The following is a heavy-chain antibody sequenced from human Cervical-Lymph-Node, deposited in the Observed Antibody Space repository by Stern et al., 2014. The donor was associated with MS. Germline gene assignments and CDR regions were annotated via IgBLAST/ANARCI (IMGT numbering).Heavy chain of an antibody. V-gene: IGHV3-48*02. CDR1: GFTFSSYS. CDR2: ISSSSSTI. Sequence: EMQLVESGGGLVQPGGSLRLSCAASGFTFSSYSMNWVRQAPGKGLEWVSYISSSSSTIYYADSVKGRFTISRDNAKNSLYLQMNSLRDEDTAVYYCARSGIAAANDDYFDYWGQGTLVTVSS. J-gene: IGHJ4*02. CDR3: ARSGIAAANDDYFDY. D-gene: IGHD6-13*01.